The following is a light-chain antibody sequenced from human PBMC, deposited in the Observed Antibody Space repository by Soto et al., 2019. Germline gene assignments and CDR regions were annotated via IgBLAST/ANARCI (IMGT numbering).Light chain of an antibody. CDR1: QSLSDT. J-gene: IGKJ1*01. CDR3: QQYRT. Sequence: EIVMTQSTATLCVSPGGRDSLACRASQSLSDTLVWYQQRAGQAPRLLIYNASRRATGFPARLSGSGSGPDFTLTISRLEPEDFAVYYCQQYRTFGQGT. V-gene: IGKV3-15*01. CDR2: NAS.